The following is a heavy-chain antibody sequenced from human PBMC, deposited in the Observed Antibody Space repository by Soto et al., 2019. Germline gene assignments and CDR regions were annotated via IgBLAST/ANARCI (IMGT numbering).Heavy chain of an antibody. CDR2: INGDGSST. J-gene: IGHJ6*02. V-gene: IGHV3-74*01. Sequence: EVQLVESGGGLVQPGGSLRLSCAASGFTFSGHWMHWVRQAPGKGLVWVSRINGDGSSTNYADLVKGRFTISRDNAESTLYLQMNSLRAEDTAVYYCASPVVPAAMGGPYFYGIDVWGQGTTVTVSS. CDR3: ASPVVPAAMGGPYFYGIDV. CDR1: GFTFSGHW. D-gene: IGHD2-2*01.